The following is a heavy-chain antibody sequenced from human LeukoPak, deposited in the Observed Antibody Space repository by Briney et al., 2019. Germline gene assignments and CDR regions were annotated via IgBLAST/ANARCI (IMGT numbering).Heavy chain of an antibody. Sequence: ASVKVSCTASGGTFSSYAISWVRQAPGQGLEWMGGIIPIFGTANYAQKFQGRVTITADESTSTAYMELSSLRSEDTAVYYCARGSEGYYDFWSGQRLSYFDYWGQGTLVTVSS. D-gene: IGHD3-3*01. CDR3: ARGSEGYYDFWSGQRLSYFDY. CDR1: GGTFSSYA. V-gene: IGHV1-69*01. CDR2: IIPIFGTA. J-gene: IGHJ4*02.